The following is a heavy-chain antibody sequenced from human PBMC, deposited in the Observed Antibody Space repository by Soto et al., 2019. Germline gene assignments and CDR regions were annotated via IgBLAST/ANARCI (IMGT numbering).Heavy chain of an antibody. J-gene: IGHJ4*02. CDR1: GFTFSSYS. V-gene: IGHV3-21*01. CDR2: ISSSSSYI. CDR3: ASDDYYDSSGHSY. D-gene: IGHD3-22*01. Sequence: GGSLRLSCAASGFTFSSYSMNWVRQAPGKGLEWVSSISSSSSYIYYADSVKGRFTISRDNAKNSLYLQMNSLGAEDTAVYYCASDDYYDSSGHSYWGQGTLVTVSS.